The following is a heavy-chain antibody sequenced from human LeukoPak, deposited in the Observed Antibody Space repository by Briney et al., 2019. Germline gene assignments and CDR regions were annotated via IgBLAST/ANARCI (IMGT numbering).Heavy chain of an antibody. CDR1: GYTLTGYY. CDR2: INPNSAGT. D-gene: IGHD5-18*01. J-gene: IGHJ4*02. CDR3: ARKDLSGYSSLNY. Sequence: ASVKVSCKASGYTLTGYYLHWVRQAPGQGLEWVGRINPNSAGTNYAQKFQGRITMTRDTSISTAYMELNKLTFDDTAVYYCARKDLSGYSSLNYWGQGTLVTVSS. V-gene: IGHV1-2*06.